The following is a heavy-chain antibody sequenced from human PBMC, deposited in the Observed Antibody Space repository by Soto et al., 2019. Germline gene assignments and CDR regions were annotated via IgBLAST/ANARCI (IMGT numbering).Heavy chain of an antibody. CDR2: INPNSGGT. CDR3: ARDPHSSSSPNVYYYGMDV. Sequence: GASVKVSCKASGYTFTGYYMHWVRQAPGQGLEWMGWINPNSGGTNYAQKFQGWVTMTRDTSISTAYMELSRLRSDDTAVYYCARDPHSSSSPNVYYYGMDVWGRGTTVTVSS. J-gene: IGHJ6*02. CDR1: GYTFTGYY. D-gene: IGHD6-6*01. V-gene: IGHV1-2*04.